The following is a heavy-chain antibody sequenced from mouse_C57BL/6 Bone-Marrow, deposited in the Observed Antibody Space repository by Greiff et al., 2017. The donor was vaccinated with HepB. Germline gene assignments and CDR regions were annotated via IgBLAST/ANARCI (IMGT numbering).Heavy chain of an antibody. V-gene: IGHV1-81*01. CDR3: ARWGYDGYQGAMDY. CDR1: GYTFTSYG. D-gene: IGHD2-3*01. CDR2: IYPRSGNT. Sequence: QVHVKQSGAELARPGASVKLSCKASGYTFTSYGISWVKQRTGQGLEWIGEIYPRSGNTYYNEKFKGKATLTADKSSSTAYMELRSLTSEDSAVYFCARWGYDGYQGAMDYWGQGTSVTVSS. J-gene: IGHJ4*01.